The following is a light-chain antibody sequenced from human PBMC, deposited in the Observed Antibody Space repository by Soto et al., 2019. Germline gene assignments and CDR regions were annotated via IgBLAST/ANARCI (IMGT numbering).Light chain of an antibody. CDR2: DVT. CDR3: CSYAGNYTWV. Sequence: QPVLTQPRSVSGSPGQSVTISCTGSSSDIGGYNYVSWYQQHPGKAPKLMIYDVTRRPSGVPGRFSGSKSDNTASLTISGLQAEDEADYYCCSYAGNYTWVFGGGTQLTVL. V-gene: IGLV2-11*01. J-gene: IGLJ3*02. CDR1: SSDIGGYNY.